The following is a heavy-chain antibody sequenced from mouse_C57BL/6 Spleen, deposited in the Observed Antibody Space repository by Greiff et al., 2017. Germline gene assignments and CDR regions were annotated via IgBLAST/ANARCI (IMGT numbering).Heavy chain of an antibody. D-gene: IGHD1-1*01. CDR1: GFTFSSYG. Sequence: EVKLVESGGDLVKPGGSLKLSCAASGFTFSSYGMSWVRQTPDKRLEWVATISSGGSYTYYPDNAKNTLYLQMSSLKSENTAMYYCARDYYGSSYDYWGQGTTLTVSS. J-gene: IGHJ2*01. V-gene: IGHV5-6*01. CDR2: ISSGGSYT. CDR3: ARDYYGSSYDY.